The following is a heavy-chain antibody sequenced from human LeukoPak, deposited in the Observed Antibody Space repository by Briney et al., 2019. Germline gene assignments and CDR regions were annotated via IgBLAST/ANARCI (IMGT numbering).Heavy chain of an antibody. J-gene: IGHJ4*02. V-gene: IGHV5-51*01. CDR1: GYSFTSYW. CDR3: AAGRHSSTWYNY. Sequence: GESLMISCKGFGYSFTSYWVGWVRQMPGKGLEWMGTIYPGDSDVRYSPSFQGQVTISPDKSISTAYLQWSSLKASDTAMYYCAAGRHSSTWYNYWGQGTLVTVSS. CDR2: IYPGDSDV. D-gene: IGHD6-13*01.